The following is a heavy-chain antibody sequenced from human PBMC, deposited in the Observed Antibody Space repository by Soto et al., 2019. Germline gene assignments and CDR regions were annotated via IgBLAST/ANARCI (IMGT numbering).Heavy chain of an antibody. D-gene: IGHD6-19*01. J-gene: IGHJ4*02. CDR1: GFIFSSYT. CDR2: ISSSSSSI. V-gene: IGHV3-21*01. CDR3: AREDKAGASPRFDY. Sequence: EVQLVESGGGLVKPGGSLRLSCAASGFIFSSYTMTWVRQAPGEGLEWVSSISSSSSSIEYADSVKGRFSDSRDNANNSLFLQINSLRAEDTAVYYCAREDKAGASPRFDYWGLGALVTVSS.